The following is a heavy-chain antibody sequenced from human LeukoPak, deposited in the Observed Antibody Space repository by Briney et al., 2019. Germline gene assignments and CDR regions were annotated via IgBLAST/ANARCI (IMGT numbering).Heavy chain of an antibody. J-gene: IGHJ4*02. CDR3: ARDTPQMNIVGAITRGDY. V-gene: IGHV1-3*01. CDR1: GYTFTSYA. CDR2: INAGDGNT. D-gene: IGHD1-26*01. Sequence: ASVKVSCKASGYTFTSYAMHWVRQAPGQRLEWMGWINAGDGNTKYSQKFQGRVTITRDTSASTAYMELSSLRSEDTAVYYCARDTPQMNIVGAITRGDYWGQGTLVTVSS.